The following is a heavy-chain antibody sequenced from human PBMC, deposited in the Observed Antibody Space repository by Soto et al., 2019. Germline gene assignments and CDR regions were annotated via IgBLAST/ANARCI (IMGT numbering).Heavy chain of an antibody. D-gene: IGHD1-1*01. J-gene: IGHJ6*02. Sequence: QVQLQQSGPGLVKPSETLSLTCTVSGGSIINYYCSWFRQSPGKGLEWIGYINHDGYSAYNLSLRXXIXXSADTSKTQFSLMLESVTATDTAVYYCARQGYGPQPGLVDAWGQGTTVIVSS. CDR2: INHDGYS. CDR1: GGSIINYY. CDR3: ARQGYGPQPGLVDA. V-gene: IGHV4-59*08.